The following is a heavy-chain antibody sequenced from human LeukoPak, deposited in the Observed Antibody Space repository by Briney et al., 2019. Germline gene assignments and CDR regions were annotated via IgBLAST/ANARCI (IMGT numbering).Heavy chain of an antibody. CDR3: ARVMAARREDLNWFDP. V-gene: IGHV4-39*07. CDR1: GGSISSSGSY. Sequence: PSETLSLTCTVSGGSISSSGSYWGWVRQPPGKGLEWVGSIYYSGNTYNPSLKSRVTISVDTSKNQFSLNLTSVNAADTAVYYCARVMAARREDLNWFDPWGQGTLVTVSS. J-gene: IGHJ5*02. D-gene: IGHD6-6*01. CDR2: IYYSGNT.